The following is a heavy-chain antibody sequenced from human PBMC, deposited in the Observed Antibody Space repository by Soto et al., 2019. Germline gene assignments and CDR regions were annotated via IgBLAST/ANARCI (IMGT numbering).Heavy chain of an antibody. J-gene: IGHJ2*01. Sequence: SVKVSCKACGGTFSSYAISWVRQAPGQELEWMGGIIPIFGTGNYAQKFQGRVTITADKSTITAYMDLSSLRSEDTAVYYCVKEYSDDHDLYYYPARRTPDL. CDR2: IIPIFGTG. D-gene: IGHD5-18*01. CDR3: VKEYSDDHDLYYYPARRTPDL. CDR1: GGTFSSYA. V-gene: IGHV1-69*06.